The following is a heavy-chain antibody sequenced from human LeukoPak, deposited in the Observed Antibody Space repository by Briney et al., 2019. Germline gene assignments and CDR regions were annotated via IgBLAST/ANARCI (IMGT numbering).Heavy chain of an antibody. CDR3: ARLYYYDSSGYFPPDV. CDR2: IYYSGGT. V-gene: IGHV4-34*11. CDR1: GGSFSGYY. Sequence: SETLSLTCAVYGGSFSGYYWSWIRQPPGKGLEWIGDIYYSGGTNNNPSLKGRGTISVDTSKNQFSLKLSSVTAADTAVYYCARLYYYDSSGYFPPDVWGKGTTVTISS. J-gene: IGHJ6*04. D-gene: IGHD3-22*01.